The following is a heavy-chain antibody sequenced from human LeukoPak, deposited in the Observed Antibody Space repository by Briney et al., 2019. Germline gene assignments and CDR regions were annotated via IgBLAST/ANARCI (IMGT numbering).Heavy chain of an antibody. V-gene: IGHV4-4*07. J-gene: IGHJ5*02. CDR3: ARDLGMAVALPFDP. CDR2: IYSSGST. Sequence: SETPSLTCTVSGGSISSYYWSWIRQPAGKGLEWIGRIYSSGSTNYNPSLKSRVTMSVDTPKNQFSLKLSSVTAADTAVYYCARDLGMAVALPFDPWGQGTLVTVSS. CDR1: GGSISSYY. D-gene: IGHD6-19*01.